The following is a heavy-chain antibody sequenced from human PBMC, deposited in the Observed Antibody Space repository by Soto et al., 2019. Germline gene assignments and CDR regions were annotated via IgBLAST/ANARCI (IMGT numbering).Heavy chain of an antibody. D-gene: IGHD3-22*01. CDR3: AKDLYDSSGYYGDAFDI. CDR1: GFTFSSYA. V-gene: IGHV3-23*01. J-gene: IGHJ3*02. CDR2: ISGSGGST. Sequence: GGSLRLSCAASGFTFSSYAMSWVRQAPGKGLEWVSAISGSGGSTYYADSVKGRFTISRDNSKNTLYLQMNSLRAEDTAVYYCAKDLYDSSGYYGDAFDIWGQGTMVTVSS.